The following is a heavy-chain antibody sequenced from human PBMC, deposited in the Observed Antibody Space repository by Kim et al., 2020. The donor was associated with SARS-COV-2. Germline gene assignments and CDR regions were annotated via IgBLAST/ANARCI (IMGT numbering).Heavy chain of an antibody. V-gene: IGHV3-7*01. J-gene: IGHJ4*02. Sequence: GGSLRLSCAASGFTFSSYWMSWVRQAPGKGLEWVANIKQDGSEKYYVDSVKGRFTISRDNAKNSLYLQMNSLRAEDTAVYYCARVLPRGTVTAWYFDYWGQGTLVTVSS. CDR2: IKQDGSEK. CDR1: GFTFSSYW. CDR3: ARVLPRGTVTAWYFDY. D-gene: IGHD4-17*01.